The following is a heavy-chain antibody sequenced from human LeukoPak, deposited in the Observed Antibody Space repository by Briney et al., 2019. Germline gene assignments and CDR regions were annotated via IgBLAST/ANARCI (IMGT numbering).Heavy chain of an antibody. CDR3: AKGPSSTRPYYFNY. J-gene: IGHJ4*02. CDR1: GFTFNNYV. CDR2: ITDSSTST. Sequence: GGSLRLSCAASGFTFNNYVMNWVRQAPGKGLEWVSAITDSSTSTYYADSVKGRFTISRHNSKNTLYLQMNSLRAEDTAVYYCAKGPSSTRPYYFNYWAQGTLVPVPS. D-gene: IGHD6-13*01. V-gene: IGHV3-23*01.